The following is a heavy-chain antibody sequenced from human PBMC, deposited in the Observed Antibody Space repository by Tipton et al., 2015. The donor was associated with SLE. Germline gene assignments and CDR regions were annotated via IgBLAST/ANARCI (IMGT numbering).Heavy chain of an antibody. CDR3: ARVGFSIAAAGTYAFDI. J-gene: IGHJ3*02. V-gene: IGHV4-39*07. CDR1: GGSISSSSYY. D-gene: IGHD6-13*01. CDR2: IYYSGST. Sequence: TLSLTCTVSGGSISSSSYYWVWLRQPPGKGLEWNGSIYYSGSTYYNPSLKSRVTISVDTSKNQFSLKLISAPAADTAVYYCARVGFSIAAAGTYAFDIWGQGTMVTVSS.